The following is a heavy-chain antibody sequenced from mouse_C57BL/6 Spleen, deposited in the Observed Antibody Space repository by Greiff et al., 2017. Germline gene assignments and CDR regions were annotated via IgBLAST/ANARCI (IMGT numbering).Heavy chain of an antibody. CDR3: ARSGGLRPVAMEY. CDR2: INPNNGGT. CDR1: GYTFTDYN. Sequence: VQLQQSGPELVKPGASVKMSCKASGYTFTDYNMHWVKQSHGKSLEWIGYINPNNGGTSYNQKFKGKATLTVNKSSSTAYMELRSLTSEDSAVYYCARSGGLRPVAMEYWGQGTSVTVSS. D-gene: IGHD2-4*01. V-gene: IGHV1-22*01. J-gene: IGHJ4*01.